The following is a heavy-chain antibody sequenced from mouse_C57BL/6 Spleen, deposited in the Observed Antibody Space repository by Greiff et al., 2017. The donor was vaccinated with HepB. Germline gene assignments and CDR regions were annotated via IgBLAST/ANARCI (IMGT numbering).Heavy chain of an antibody. CDR2: IRNKANGYTT. Sequence: EVQGVESGGGLVQPGGSLSLSCAASGFTFTDYYMSWVRQPPGKALEWLGFIRNKANGYTTEYSASVKGRFTISRDNSQSILYLQMNALRAEDSATYYCARYSVLRSYWYFDVWGTGTTVTVSS. V-gene: IGHV7-3*01. CDR3: ARYSVLRSYWYFDV. CDR1: GFTFTDYY. D-gene: IGHD1-1*01. J-gene: IGHJ1*03.